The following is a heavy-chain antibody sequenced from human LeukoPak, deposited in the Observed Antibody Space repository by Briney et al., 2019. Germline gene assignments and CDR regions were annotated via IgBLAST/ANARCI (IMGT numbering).Heavy chain of an antibody. V-gene: IGHV3-21*01. Sequence: PGGSLRLSCAASGLTFSSYSMNWVRQAPGKGLEWVSSISSSSSYIYYADSVKGRFTISRDNAKNSLYLQMNSLRAEDTAVYYCARDTYYDSSGYDVGCFDYWGQGTLVTVSS. CDR2: ISSSSSYI. CDR3: ARDTYYDSSGYDVGCFDY. D-gene: IGHD3-22*01. J-gene: IGHJ4*02. CDR1: GLTFSSYS.